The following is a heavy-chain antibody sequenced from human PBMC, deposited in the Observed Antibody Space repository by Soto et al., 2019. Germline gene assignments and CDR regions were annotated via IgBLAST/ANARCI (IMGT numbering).Heavy chain of an antibody. CDR2: FDPEDGET. Sequence: ASVKVSCKVSGYTLTELSMHWVRQAPGKGLEWMGGFDPEDGETIYAQKFQGRVTMTEDTSTDTAYMELSSLRSEDTAVYYCATDVIAAAAWVVFDYWGQGTLVTVSS. V-gene: IGHV1-24*01. CDR3: ATDVIAAAAWVVFDY. J-gene: IGHJ4*02. D-gene: IGHD6-13*01. CDR1: GYTLTELS.